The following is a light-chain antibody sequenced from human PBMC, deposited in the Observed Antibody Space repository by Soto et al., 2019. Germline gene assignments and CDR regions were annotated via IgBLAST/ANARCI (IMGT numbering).Light chain of an antibody. V-gene: IGKV1-39*01. CDR3: QQSYRTPYT. CDR1: QSISSY. J-gene: IGKJ2*01. Sequence: DIQMTQSPSSLSASVGDRVTITCRASQSISSYLNWYQQKPGKAPKLLIYAASSLQSGVPSRFCGSGSGTDFTLTISSLLPEDFATYYCQQSYRTPYTFGQGTKLEIK. CDR2: AAS.